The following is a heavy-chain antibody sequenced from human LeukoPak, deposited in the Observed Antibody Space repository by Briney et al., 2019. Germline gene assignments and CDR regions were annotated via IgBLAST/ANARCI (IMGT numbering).Heavy chain of an antibody. Sequence: GGSLRLSCVASGFNFNDYAMHWVRQAPGKGLEWVSGISWNSGTKDYADSVKGRFIISRDYGQRSLFLQMNSLATEDTAFYYCAKAAADWYFDVWGRGTLVTVSS. CDR2: ISWNSGTK. CDR3: AKAAADWYFDV. J-gene: IGHJ2*01. V-gene: IGHV3-9*01. CDR1: GFNFNDYA. D-gene: IGHD6-25*01.